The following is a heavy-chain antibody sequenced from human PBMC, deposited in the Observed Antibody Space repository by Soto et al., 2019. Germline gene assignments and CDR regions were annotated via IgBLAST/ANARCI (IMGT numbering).Heavy chain of an antibody. J-gene: IGHJ4*02. V-gene: IGHV4-61*01. CDR3: ARETRVDHDYGGV. CDR2: IYYSGST. CDR1: GGSVSSGSYY. Sequence: QVQLQESGPGLVKPSETLSLTCTVSGGSVSSGSYYWSWIRQPPGKGLEWIGYIYYSGSTNYNPSLKSRVTISVDTSKNQFSLKLSSVTAADTAVYYCARETRVDHDYGGVWGQGTLVTVSS. D-gene: IGHD4-17*01.